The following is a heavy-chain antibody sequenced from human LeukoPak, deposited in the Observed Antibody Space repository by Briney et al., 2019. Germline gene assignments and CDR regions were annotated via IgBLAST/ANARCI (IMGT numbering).Heavy chain of an antibody. V-gene: IGHV3-7*01. D-gene: IGHD3-10*02. CDR3: AELGIPMSGGV. J-gene: IGHJ6*04. Sequence: PGGSLRLSCAASGITFSTSWMSWVRQTPEKGLEWVANMSPDGTEKYYVDSVKGRFTIPRDNAKNTLYLQMNSLSAEDTAVYYCAELGIPMSGGVWGKGTTVTISS. CDR1: GITFSTSW. CDR2: MSPDGTEK.